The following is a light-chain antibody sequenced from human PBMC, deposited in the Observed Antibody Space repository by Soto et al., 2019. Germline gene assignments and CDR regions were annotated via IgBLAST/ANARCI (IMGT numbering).Light chain of an antibody. CDR2: VVS. CDR1: SSDVGGYNY. V-gene: IGLV2-11*01. J-gene: IGLJ3*02. CDR3: CSYAGTYTLM. Sequence: QSALTQPRSVSGSPGQSVTISCTGTSSDVGGYNYVSWYQQHPGKAPKVMIYVVSKRPSGVPDRFSGSKSGNTASLTISGLQAGDVADYYCCSYAGTYTLMFGGGTKVTVL.